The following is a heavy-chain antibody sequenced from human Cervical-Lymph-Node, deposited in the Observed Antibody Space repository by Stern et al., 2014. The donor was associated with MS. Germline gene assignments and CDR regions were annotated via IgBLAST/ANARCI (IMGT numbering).Heavy chain of an antibody. CDR2: ITPMFGTA. CDR1: GGTFISSP. V-gene: IGHV1-69*01. D-gene: IGHD4/OR15-4a*01. J-gene: IGHJ4*02. CDR3: ATWEHADYGC. Sequence: VQLVQSGAELKKPGSSVKVSCTASGGTFISSPINWVRQAPGQGLERMGGITPMFGTANYAQKNQGRVTITADESTSTAYMELTSLRSDDTAIYYCATWEHADYGCWGQGTLVTVSS.